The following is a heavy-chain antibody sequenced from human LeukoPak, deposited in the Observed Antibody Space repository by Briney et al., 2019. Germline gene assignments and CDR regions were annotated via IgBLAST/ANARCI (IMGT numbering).Heavy chain of an antibody. D-gene: IGHD6-13*01. CDR2: INPSGGST. CDR3: ARDWRQLAFDF. J-gene: IGHJ4*02. V-gene: IGHV1-46*01. Sequence: ASVKVSCKASGYTCTTYYIHWGRQAPGQGLGWMGIINPSGGSTTYAQKFQGRVTMTRDTSTSTVYMELSSLRSEDTAVYYCARDWRQLAFDFWGQGTLVTVSS. CDR1: GYTCTTYY.